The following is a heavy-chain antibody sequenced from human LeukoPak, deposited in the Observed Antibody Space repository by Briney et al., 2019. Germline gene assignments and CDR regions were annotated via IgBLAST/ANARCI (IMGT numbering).Heavy chain of an antibody. V-gene: IGHV1-69*13. D-gene: IGHD3-10*01. CDR3: AKVGESSYYFDY. CDR1: GGTFSSYA. J-gene: IGHJ4*02. Sequence: ASVKVSCKASGGTFSSYAISWVRQAPGQGLEWMGGIIPIFGTANYAQKFQGRVTITADESTSTAYMELSSLRYEDTAVYYCAKVGESSYYFDYWGQGTLVTVSS. CDR2: IIPIFGTA.